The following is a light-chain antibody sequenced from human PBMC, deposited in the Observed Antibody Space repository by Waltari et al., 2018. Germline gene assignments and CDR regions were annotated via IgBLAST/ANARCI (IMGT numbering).Light chain of an antibody. CDR1: QSIARY. Sequence: DIQMTQSPSSLSASVGDRVTITCRASQSIARYLKWYQQKPGKAPKLLVYAVSTLHSGVPSRFSGSGSGTDFTLTINTLQPEDFATYYCQQSYSTLSWTFGQGTKVEMK. CDR2: AVS. V-gene: IGKV1-39*01. J-gene: IGKJ1*01. CDR3: QQSYSTLSWT.